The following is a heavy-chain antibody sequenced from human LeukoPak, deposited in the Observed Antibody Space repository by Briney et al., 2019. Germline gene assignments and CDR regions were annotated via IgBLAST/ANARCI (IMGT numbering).Heavy chain of an antibody. CDR1: GYTFTSYY. CDR2: INPSGGST. Sequence: GASVKVSCKASGYTFTSYYMHWVRQAPGQGLEWMGIINPSGGSTSYAQKFQGRVTMTRDMSTSTVYMELSSLRSEDTAVYYCARDQVVGAALPFGAAWRPAAPDYWGQGTLVTVSS. CDR3: ARDQVVGAALPFGAAWRPAAPDY. J-gene: IGHJ4*02. D-gene: IGHD1-26*01. V-gene: IGHV1-46*01.